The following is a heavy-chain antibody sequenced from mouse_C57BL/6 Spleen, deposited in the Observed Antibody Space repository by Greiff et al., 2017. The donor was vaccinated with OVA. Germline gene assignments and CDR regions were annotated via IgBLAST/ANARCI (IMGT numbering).Heavy chain of an antibody. Sequence: QVQLQQPGAELVKPGASVKLSCKASGYTFTSYWMQWVKQRPGQGLEWIGEIDPSDSYTNYNQKFKGKATLTVDTSSSTAYMQLSSLTSEDSAVYYYARRGLWDYDVPPFDYWGQGTTLTVSS. D-gene: IGHD2-4*01. CDR1: GYTFTSYW. V-gene: IGHV1-50*01. CDR2: IDPSDSYT. J-gene: IGHJ2*01. CDR3: ARRGLWDYDVPPFDY.